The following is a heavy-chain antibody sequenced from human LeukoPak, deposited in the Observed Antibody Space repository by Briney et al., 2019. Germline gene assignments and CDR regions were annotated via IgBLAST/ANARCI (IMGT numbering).Heavy chain of an antibody. Sequence: GGSLRLSCAASGFTVSTNYMSWVRQAPGKGLEWVSVIYTGGGTYYADSVKGRFTISRDTSKNTLYLEMNSLRAEDTAVYYCARDRDSDFWSGFGYWGQGTLVTVSS. V-gene: IGHV3-53*01. J-gene: IGHJ4*02. CDR1: GFTVSTNY. CDR2: IYTGGGT. CDR3: ARDRDSDFWSGFGY. D-gene: IGHD3-3*01.